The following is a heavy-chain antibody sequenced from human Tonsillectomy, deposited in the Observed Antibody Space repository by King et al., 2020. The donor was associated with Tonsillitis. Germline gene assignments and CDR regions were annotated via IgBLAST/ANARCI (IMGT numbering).Heavy chain of an antibody. V-gene: IGHV3-23*04. Sequence: EVQLVESGGGLVQPGGSLRVSCAASGFTFRTFAMSWVRQAPGKGLEWVSSISGSGGSTFYADSVKGRFTISRDNSKNTLYLQMNSPRAEDTAIYYCAKDLDTGYESGPSDCWGQGTLVTVSS. J-gene: IGHJ4*02. D-gene: IGHD3-22*01. CDR2: ISGSGGST. CDR3: AKDLDTGYESGPSDC. CDR1: GFTFRTFA.